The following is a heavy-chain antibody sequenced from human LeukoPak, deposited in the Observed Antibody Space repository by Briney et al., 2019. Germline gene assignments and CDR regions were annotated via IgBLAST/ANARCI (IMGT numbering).Heavy chain of an antibody. Sequence: SETLSLTCAVYGGSFSGYYWSWIRQPPGKGLEWIGEINHSGSTNYNPSLKSRVTISVDTSKNQFSLKLSSVTAADTAVYYCARGQWELPYYFDYWGQGTLVTVSS. D-gene: IGHD1-26*01. V-gene: IGHV4-34*01. CDR3: ARGQWELPYYFDY. J-gene: IGHJ4*02. CDR2: INHSGST. CDR1: GGSFSGYY.